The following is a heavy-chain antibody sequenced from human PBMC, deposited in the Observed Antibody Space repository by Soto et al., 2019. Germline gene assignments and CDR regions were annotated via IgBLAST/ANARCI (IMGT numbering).Heavy chain of an antibody. D-gene: IGHD6-13*01. Sequence: ASVKVSCKASGYTFTSYAMHWVRQAPGQRLEWMGWINAGNGNTKYSQKFQGRVTITRDTSASTAYMELSSLRSEDTAVYYCARARIAAAGTIAYWGQGTLVTVS. CDR2: INAGNGNT. V-gene: IGHV1-3*01. J-gene: IGHJ4*02. CDR1: GYTFTSYA. CDR3: ARARIAAAGTIAY.